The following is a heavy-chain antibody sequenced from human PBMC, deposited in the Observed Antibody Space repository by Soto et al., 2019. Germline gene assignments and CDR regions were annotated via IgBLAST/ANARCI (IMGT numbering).Heavy chain of an antibody. Sequence: GGTLRLSCAASGFTFSSYAMHWVRQDPGKGLEWVAVISYDGSNKYYADSVKGRFTISRDNSKNTLYLQMNSLRAEDTAVYYCARVQRVLLWFGELPLDYWDQGTLVTASS. J-gene: IGHJ4*02. D-gene: IGHD3-10*01. CDR1: GFTFSSYA. V-gene: IGHV3-30-3*01. CDR2: ISYDGSNK. CDR3: ARVQRVLLWFGELPLDY.